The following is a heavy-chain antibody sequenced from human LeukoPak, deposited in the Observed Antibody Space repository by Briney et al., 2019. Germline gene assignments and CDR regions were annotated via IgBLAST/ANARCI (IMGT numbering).Heavy chain of an antibody. D-gene: IGHD6-13*01. Sequence: GGCLRLSCAASGFTFSGSAMHWVRQASAKGLECVVHIRSKANSYATTYAPSVRDWVSISSDDSKNTGYQQMNSLQTEHTSVYYCTTYSSNRYCYFDLWGRGTLVTVSS. J-gene: IGHJ2*01. CDR2: IRSKANSYAT. CDR3: TTYSSNRYCYFDL. CDR1: GFTFSGSA. V-gene: IGHV3-73*01.